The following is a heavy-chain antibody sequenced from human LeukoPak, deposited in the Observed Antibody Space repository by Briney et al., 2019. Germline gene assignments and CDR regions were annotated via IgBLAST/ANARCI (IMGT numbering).Heavy chain of an antibody. V-gene: IGHV1-18*01. CDR1: GYTFTSYG. Sequence: GASVKVSCKASGYTFTSYGISWVRQAPGQGLEWMGWISAYNGNTNYAQKLQGRVTMTTDTSTSTAYMELRSLRSDDTAVYYCARSITATTPGAFDICGQATMVTVSS. CDR3: ARSITATTPGAFDI. CDR2: ISAYNGNT. J-gene: IGHJ3*02. D-gene: IGHD1-7*01.